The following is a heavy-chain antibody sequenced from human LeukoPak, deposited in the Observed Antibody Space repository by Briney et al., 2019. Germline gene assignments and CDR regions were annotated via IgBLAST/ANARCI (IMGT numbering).Heavy chain of an antibody. V-gene: IGHV1-2*02. D-gene: IGHD5-18*01. J-gene: IGHJ4*02. Sequence: GASVKVSCTTSGYSFTDYFMHWVRQAPGQGLEWMGWSNPKSGVTNYAQKFQGRVTMTRDTSISTAYMELSRLRSDDTAVYYCARVMDTAMALDYWGQGTLVTVSS. CDR2: SNPKSGVT. CDR1: GYSFTDYF. CDR3: ARVMDTAMALDY.